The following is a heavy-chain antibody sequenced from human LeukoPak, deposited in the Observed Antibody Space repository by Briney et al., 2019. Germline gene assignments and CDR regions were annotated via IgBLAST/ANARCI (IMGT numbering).Heavy chain of an antibody. D-gene: IGHD4-11*01. CDR1: GYTFTSYD. J-gene: IGHJ6*02. Sequence: GASVKVSCKASGYTFTSYDINWVRQATGQGLERMGWMNPNSGNTGYAQKFQGRVTMTRNTSISTAYMELSSLRSEDTAVYYCARGAVHDYTGYYYYGMDVWGQGTTVTVSS. CDR3: ARGAVHDYTGYYYYGMDV. V-gene: IGHV1-8*01. CDR2: MNPNSGNT.